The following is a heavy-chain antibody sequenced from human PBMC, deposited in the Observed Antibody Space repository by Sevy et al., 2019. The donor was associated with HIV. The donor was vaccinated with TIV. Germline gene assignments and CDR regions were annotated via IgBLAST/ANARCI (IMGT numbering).Heavy chain of an antibody. J-gene: IGHJ4*02. CDR2: ISGSGDNT. V-gene: IGHV3-23*01. CDR1: GFSFDSYG. Sequence: GGSLRLSCAVSGFSFDSYGMTWVRQAPGKGLEWVSGISGSGDNTYYADSVKGHFTISRDNSKNTLYLQMNSLTADDTAVYFCAKDSSGWHYFDYWGQGTLVTVSS. D-gene: IGHD6-19*01. CDR3: AKDSSGWHYFDY.